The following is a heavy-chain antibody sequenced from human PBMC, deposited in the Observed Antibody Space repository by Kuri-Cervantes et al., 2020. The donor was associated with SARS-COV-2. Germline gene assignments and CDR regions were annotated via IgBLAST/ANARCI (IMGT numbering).Heavy chain of an antibody. V-gene: IGHV3-21*01. J-gene: IGHJ4*02. CDR3: ARDLTPERYCSSTSCYTDYDFWSNYLVDY. CDR1: GFTFSNYN. CDR2: ISSGSTYI. D-gene: IGHD2-2*02. Sequence: GGSLRLSCAASGFTFSNYNMNWVRQAPGKGLEWVSPISSGSTYIYYADSVKGRFTISRDNAKNSLSLQLNSLRAEDTAVYYCARDLTPERYCSSTSCYTDYDFWSNYLVDYWGQGTLVTVSS.